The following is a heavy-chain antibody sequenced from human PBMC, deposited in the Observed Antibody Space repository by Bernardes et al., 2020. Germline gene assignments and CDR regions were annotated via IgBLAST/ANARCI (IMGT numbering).Heavy chain of an antibody. CDR3: ARTHNVDGSGSSAFDS. J-gene: IGHJ4*02. D-gene: IGHD3-10*01. CDR1: GGSISPYY. V-gene: IGHV4-59*01. CDR2: ISYSGYT. Sequence: SETLSLTCTVSGGSISPYYWSWIRQPPGKGLEWVGYISYSGYTYYRPSLKTRVTISLDTSKNHFSLRLSSLTAADTAVYYCARTHNVDGSGSSAFDSWGQGTLVTVSS.